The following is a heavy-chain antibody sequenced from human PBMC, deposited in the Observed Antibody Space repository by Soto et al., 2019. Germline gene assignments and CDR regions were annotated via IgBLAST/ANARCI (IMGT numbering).Heavy chain of an antibody. J-gene: IGHJ6*02. Sequence: QVRLEESGPGLVKPSETLSLICSVSGGSVNNADYFWSWIRHHPENGLEWIGYIYYSGSTRYNPSFKTRATLSIDTSKNQFSLRLNSVTVADTAVYFCARDAAYGGSRGGMDVWGRGITVTVSS. V-gene: IGHV4-31*03. CDR2: IYYSGST. CDR1: GGSVNNADYF. D-gene: IGHD3-16*01. CDR3: ARDAAYGGSRGGMDV.